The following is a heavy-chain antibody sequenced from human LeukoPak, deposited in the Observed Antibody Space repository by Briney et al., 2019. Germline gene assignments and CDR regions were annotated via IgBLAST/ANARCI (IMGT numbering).Heavy chain of an antibody. V-gene: IGHV3-21*01. Sequence: GGSLRLSCAASGFTFSSYSMNWVRQAPGKGLEWVSSISSSSSYIYYADSVKGRFTISRDNAKNSLYLQMNSLRAEDTAVYYCARDHRTRYYDSSGYYPDYFDYWGQGTLVTVSS. CDR1: GFTFSSYS. D-gene: IGHD3-22*01. J-gene: IGHJ4*02. CDR2: ISSSSSYI. CDR3: ARDHRTRYYDSSGYYPDYFDY.